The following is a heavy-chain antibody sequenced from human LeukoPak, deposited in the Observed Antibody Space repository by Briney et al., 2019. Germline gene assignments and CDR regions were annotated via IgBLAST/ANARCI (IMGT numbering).Heavy chain of an antibody. V-gene: IGHV3-23*01. J-gene: IGHJ2*01. CDR2: IGGPGAPT. D-gene: IGHD2-15*01. CDR3: ARGATRATRHFDL. Sequence: GGSLRLSCVASGFTFSSYSLTWVRQTPEKGLAWVSIIGGPGAPTFYADSVEGRFTISRDNSKNTVYLQMNSLRAEDTALYFCARGATRATRHFDLWGRGTLVTVSS. CDR1: GFTFSSYS.